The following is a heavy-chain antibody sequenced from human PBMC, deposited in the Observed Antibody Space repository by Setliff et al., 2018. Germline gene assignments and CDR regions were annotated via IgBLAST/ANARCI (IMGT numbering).Heavy chain of an antibody. Sequence: ASVKVSCKASGYTFTGHYMCWVRQAPGQGLEWMGRINPSSGATIYAQKFQGRVTMTSDTSISTAYMELGRLRSDDTAVYFCARDGGGDSDAFDIWGQGTMVTVSS. CDR2: INPSSGAT. J-gene: IGHJ3*02. CDR1: GYTFTGHY. V-gene: IGHV1-2*06. D-gene: IGHD3-16*01. CDR3: ARDGGGDSDAFDI.